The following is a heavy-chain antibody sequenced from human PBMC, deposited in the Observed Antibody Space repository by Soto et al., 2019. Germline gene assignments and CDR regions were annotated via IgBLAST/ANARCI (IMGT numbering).Heavy chain of an antibody. CDR2: VFYTGFT. V-gene: IGHV4-39*01. CDR3: ATSQKGYNWNYFDH. CDR1: GASISGSYYY. D-gene: IGHD1-20*01. J-gene: IGHJ4*02. Sequence: SETLSLTCAVSGASISGSYYYWAWLRQSPGKGPEWIGSVFYTGFTSYNPFLESRVSVSVDTSKSQFSLKLSAVTAADTAVYYCATSQKGYNWNYFDHWGQGALVTVSS.